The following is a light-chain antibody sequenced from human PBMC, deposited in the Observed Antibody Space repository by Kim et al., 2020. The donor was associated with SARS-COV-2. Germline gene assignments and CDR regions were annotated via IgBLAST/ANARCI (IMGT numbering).Light chain of an antibody. CDR3: QQYTKWPL. CDR2: SAS. Sequence: SPGEPATLSCRASQSVTSNLVWYQQKPGQAPRLLIYSASTRATGIPARFSGAGSGTEFTLTISSLQPEDFAIYYCQQYTKWPLFGPGTKVDIK. J-gene: IGKJ3*01. CDR1: QSVTSN. V-gene: IGKV3-15*01.